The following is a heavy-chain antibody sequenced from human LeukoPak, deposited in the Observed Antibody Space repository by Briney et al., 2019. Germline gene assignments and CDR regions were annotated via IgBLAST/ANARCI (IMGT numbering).Heavy chain of an antibody. CDR1: GGSISSYY. D-gene: IGHD3-16*01. CDR3: ASVDYVWGSFY. V-gene: IGHV4-59*01. J-gene: IGHJ4*02. Sequence: PSETLSLTCTVSGGSISSYYWSWIRQPPGKGLEWIGYMYYSGSTNYNPSLKSRVTISVDTSKNQFSLRLSSVTAADTAVYYCASVDYVWGSFYWGQGTLVTVSS. CDR2: MYYSGST.